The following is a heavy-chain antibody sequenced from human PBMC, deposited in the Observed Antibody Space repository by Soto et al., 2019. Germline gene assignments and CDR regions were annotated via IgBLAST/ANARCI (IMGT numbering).Heavy chain of an antibody. D-gene: IGHD2-15*01. CDR1: GFTLSDYY. CDR3: ARDRLVMAAATTSNSDY. J-gene: IGHJ4*02. V-gene: IGHV3-11*01. CDR2: ISSSGSTI. Sequence: GSLRLSCAASGFTLSDYYMSWIRQAPGKGLEWVSFISSSGSTIYYADSVKGRFTISRDNAKNSLYLQMNSLRAEDTAVYYCARDRLVMAAATTSNSDYWGQGTLVTVSS.